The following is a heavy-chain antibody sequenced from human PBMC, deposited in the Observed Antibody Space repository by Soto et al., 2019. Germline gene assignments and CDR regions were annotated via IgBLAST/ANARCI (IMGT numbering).Heavy chain of an antibody. CDR2: INAGNGNT. CDR3: AGDYEVPYPPKYYYMDV. D-gene: IGHD2-2*01. CDR1: GYTFTSYA. Sequence: QVQLVQSGAEVKKPGASVKVSCKASGYTFTSYAMHWVRQAPGQRLEWMGWINAGNGNTKYSQKFQGRVTITRNTSASTAYMELSSLRSEDTAVYYCAGDYEVPYPPKYYYMDVWGKGTTVTVSS. J-gene: IGHJ6*03. V-gene: IGHV1-3*01.